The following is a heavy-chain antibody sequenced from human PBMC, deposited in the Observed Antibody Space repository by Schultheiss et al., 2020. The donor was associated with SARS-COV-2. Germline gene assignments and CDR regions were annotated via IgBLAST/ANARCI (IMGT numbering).Heavy chain of an antibody. CDR3: ARDRAPRLQYYYYYYGMDV. D-gene: IGHD2-15*01. V-gene: IGHV4-31*03. CDR2: IYYSGST. Sequence: SETLSLTCTVSGGSISSGGYYWSWIRQHPGKGLEWIGYIYYSGSTYYNPSLKSRVTISVDTSKNQFSLKVTSVTAADTAVYYCARDRAPRLQYYYYYYGMDVWGQGTTVTVSS. J-gene: IGHJ6*02. CDR1: GGSISSGGYY.